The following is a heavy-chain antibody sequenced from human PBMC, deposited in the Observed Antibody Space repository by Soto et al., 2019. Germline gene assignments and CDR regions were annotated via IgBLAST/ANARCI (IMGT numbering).Heavy chain of an antibody. V-gene: IGHV3-49*04. J-gene: IGHJ4*02. CDR1: GFTFSSYA. D-gene: IGHD2-15*01. CDR2: IRSKAYGGTT. Sequence: GGSLRLSCAASGFTFSSYAMSWVRQAPGKGLEWVGFIRSKAYGGTTEYAASVKGRFTISRDDSKSIAYLQMNSLKTEDTAVYYCTRPPLGVVVFPDFDYWGQGTLVTVSS. CDR3: TRPPLGVVVFPDFDY.